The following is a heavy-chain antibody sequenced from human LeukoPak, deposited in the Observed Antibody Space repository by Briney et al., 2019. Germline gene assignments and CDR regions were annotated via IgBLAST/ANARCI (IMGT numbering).Heavy chain of an antibody. V-gene: IGHV1-18*01. D-gene: IGHD3-22*01. CDR3: ARDLADYYDSSGYYYPPGYFDY. J-gene: IGHJ4*02. CDR1: GYTFTNYG. CDR2: ISAYNGNT. Sequence: GASVKVSCKASGYTFTNYGISWVRQAPGQGLEWMGWISAYNGNTNYAQKLQGRVTMTTDTSTSTAYIELRSLRSDDTAVYYCARDLADYYDSSGYYYPPGYFDYWGQGTLVTVSS.